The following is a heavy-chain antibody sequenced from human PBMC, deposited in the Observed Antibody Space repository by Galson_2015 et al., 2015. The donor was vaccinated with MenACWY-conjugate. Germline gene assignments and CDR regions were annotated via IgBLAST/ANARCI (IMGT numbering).Heavy chain of an antibody. J-gene: IGHJ6*03. Sequence: SLRLSCAASGFTFSSYWMTWVRQAPGNGLEWVATINQDGSEKYFVDSVKGRFTISRDNAKNSLYLQMNSLRAEDTAVYYCARDRTNQHYMDVWGKGTTVTVSS. D-gene: IGHD1-14*01. CDR1: GFTFSSYW. CDR3: ARDRTNQHYMDV. V-gene: IGHV3-7*01. CDR2: INQDGSEK.